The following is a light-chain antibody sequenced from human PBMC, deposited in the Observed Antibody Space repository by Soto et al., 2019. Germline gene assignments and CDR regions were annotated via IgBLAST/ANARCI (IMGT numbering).Light chain of an antibody. CDR2: DVS. Sequence: QSVLTQPASVSRSPGQSITIPCTGTSSDIGGYNYVSWYLQHPGKVPKLLIYDVSNRPSGVSNRFSGSKSGNTASLTISGLQAEDEADYYSSSYTSSVSRYVFGGGTQLTVL. CDR3: SSYTSSVSRYV. J-gene: IGLJ2*01. CDR1: SSDIGGYNY. V-gene: IGLV2-14*01.